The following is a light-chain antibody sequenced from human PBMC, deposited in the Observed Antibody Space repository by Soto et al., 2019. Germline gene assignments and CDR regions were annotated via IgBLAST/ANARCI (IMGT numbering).Light chain of an antibody. J-gene: IGKJ2*01. CDR2: WAS. CDR3: QQSYATPFT. CDR1: QSALYSSNNKNY. Sequence: DIVMTQSPDSLAVSLGERATINCKSSQSALYSSNNKNYLAWFQQKPGQPPKLLLYWASTRESGVPDRFSGSGSGTDFTLTISSLQAEDVAVYYCQQSYATPFTFGQGTKLEMK. V-gene: IGKV4-1*01.